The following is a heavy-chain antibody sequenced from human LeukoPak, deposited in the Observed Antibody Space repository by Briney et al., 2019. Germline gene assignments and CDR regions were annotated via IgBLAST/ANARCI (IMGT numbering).Heavy chain of an antibody. V-gene: IGHV3-30-3*01. J-gene: IGHJ4*02. CDR1: GFSLSNFA. CDR2: ISEDGSTQ. D-gene: IGHD1-26*01. CDR3: ARPKWGLHYLDY. Sequence: GGSLRLSCAASGFSLSNFAIHWVRQAPGKRLDWVAVISEDGSTQYYADSVKGRFTISRDSSKNSLFLQMDSQRAEDTAVYYCARPKWGLHYLDYWGQGTLVTVSS.